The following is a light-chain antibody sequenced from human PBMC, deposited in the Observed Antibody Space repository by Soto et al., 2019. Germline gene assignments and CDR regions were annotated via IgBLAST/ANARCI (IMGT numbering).Light chain of an antibody. J-gene: IGLJ2*01. CDR3: ATWDDSLSGVL. CDR2: EVT. Sequence: QSALTQPASVSGSPGQSITISCTGTRRDVGGYNYVSWYQQYPGKSPKLLIYEVTHRPSGVSNRFSGSKSGNTASLTISGLQAEDEADYYCATWDDSLSGVLFGGGTQLTVL. V-gene: IGLV2-14*01. CDR1: RRDVGGYNY.